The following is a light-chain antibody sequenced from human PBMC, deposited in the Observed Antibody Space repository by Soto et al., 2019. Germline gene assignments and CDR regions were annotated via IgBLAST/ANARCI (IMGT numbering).Light chain of an antibody. CDR3: YSYTSSSTLV. V-gene: IGLV2-14*01. CDR1: SRDIGGYNY. Sequence: QSVLTQPASVSGSPGQSITISCTGTSRDIGGYNYVSWYQQHPGKVPQLIIYDVDSRPSGVSNRFSGSKSANTASLTISGVQAEDEADYYCYSYTSSSTLVFGGGTKLTVL. CDR2: DVD. J-gene: IGLJ3*02.